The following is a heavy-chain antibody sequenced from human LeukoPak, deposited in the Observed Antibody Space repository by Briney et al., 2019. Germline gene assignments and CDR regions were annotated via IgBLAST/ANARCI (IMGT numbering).Heavy chain of an antibody. V-gene: IGHV1-46*01. CDR1: GYTFTSYY. D-gene: IGHD3-10*01. J-gene: IGHJ4*02. CDR2: INPSGGST. CDR3: ARGATMVQGVSRARALL. Sequence: GASVKVSCKASGYTFTSYYMHWVRQAPGQGLEWMGIINPSGGSTSYAQKFQGRVTITRDTSASTAYMELSSLRSEDTAVYYCARGATMVQGVSRARALLWGQGTLVTVSS.